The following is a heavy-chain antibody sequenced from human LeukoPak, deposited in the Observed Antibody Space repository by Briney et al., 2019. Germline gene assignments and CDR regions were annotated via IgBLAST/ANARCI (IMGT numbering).Heavy chain of an antibody. J-gene: IGHJ3*02. D-gene: IGHD2-15*01. V-gene: IGHV1-2*04. CDR2: INPSTGAT. CDR1: GYSFTAYY. Sequence: ASVKVSCKASGYSFTAYYIHWVRQAPGQGLEWMGWINPSTGATDYAQRFEGWVTMTGDTSISTVHMEVNRLKSDDTAVYFCARIGYCNGTDCHDAFDIWGQGTMVTVSS. CDR3: ARIGYCNGTDCHDAFDI.